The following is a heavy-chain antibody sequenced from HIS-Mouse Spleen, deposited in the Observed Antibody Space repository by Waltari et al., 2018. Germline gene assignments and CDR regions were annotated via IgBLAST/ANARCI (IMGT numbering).Heavy chain of an antibody. V-gene: IGHV4-39*07. J-gene: IGHJ2*01. CDR1: GGAISRSSYY. CDR3: AREIPYSSSWYDWYFDL. Sequence: QLQLQESGPGLVKPSETLSPTCTVSGGAISRSSYYLGWIRQPPGKGLEWIGSIYYSGSTYYNPSLKSRVTISVDTSKNQFSLKLSSVTAADTAVYYCAREIPYSSSWYDWYFDLWGRGTLVTVSS. D-gene: IGHD6-13*01. CDR2: IYYSGST.